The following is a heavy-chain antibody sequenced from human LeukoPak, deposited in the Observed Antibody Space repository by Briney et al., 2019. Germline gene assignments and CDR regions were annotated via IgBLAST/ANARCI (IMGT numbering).Heavy chain of an antibody. CDR1: GGTFSSYA. CDR2: IIPIFGTA. Sequence: GAPVKVSCKASGGTFSSYAISWVRQAPGQGLEWMGGIIPIFGTANYAQKFQGRVTITADESTSTAYMELSSLRSEDTAVYYCARDRDYGDLFADAFDIWGQGTMVTVSS. J-gene: IGHJ3*02. CDR3: ARDRDYGDLFADAFDI. V-gene: IGHV1-69*13. D-gene: IGHD4-17*01.